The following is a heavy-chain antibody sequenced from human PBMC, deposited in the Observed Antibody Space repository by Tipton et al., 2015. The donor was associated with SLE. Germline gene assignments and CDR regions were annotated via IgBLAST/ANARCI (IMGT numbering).Heavy chain of an antibody. Sequence: VQLVQSGGGLVQPGGSLRLSCAASGFTFSSYWMHWVRQAPGKGLVWVSRIFSDGSRTTYADSVQGRFTISRDNAKNTLHLLLNSLRAEDTAVYYCARGDYVGYYLDYWGQGTLVTVSA. J-gene: IGHJ4*02. CDR3: ARGDYVGYYLDY. V-gene: IGHV3-74*02. D-gene: IGHD3-10*02. CDR1: GFTFSSYW. CDR2: IFSDGSRT.